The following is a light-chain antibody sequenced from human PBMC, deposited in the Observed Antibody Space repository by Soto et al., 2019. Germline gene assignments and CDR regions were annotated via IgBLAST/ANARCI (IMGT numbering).Light chain of an antibody. J-gene: IGKJ2*01. CDR1: QSILSS. V-gene: IGKV1-39*01. CDR3: QQRYSTPYT. CDR2: AAS. Sequence: DIHMTQSPSSLSASVGDRVTITCRASQSILSSLNWYQQKPGKAPKLLIYAASTMQSGVPSRFSGSGSGTDFTLTISSLQPEDFATYYCQQRYSTPYTFGQGTKLEIK.